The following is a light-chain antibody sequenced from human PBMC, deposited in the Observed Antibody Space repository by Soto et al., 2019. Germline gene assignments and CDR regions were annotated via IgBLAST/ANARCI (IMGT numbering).Light chain of an antibody. Sequence: EIVMTQSPATLSVSPGERATLSCRASQSVSSNLAWYQQKPGQAPRLLIYGASTRATGIPARVSGSGSGTEFTLTISSLQSEDFAVYDCQQYNNWPKTFGQGTKVDIK. CDR3: QQYNNWPKT. CDR2: GAS. J-gene: IGKJ1*01. V-gene: IGKV3-15*01. CDR1: QSVSSN.